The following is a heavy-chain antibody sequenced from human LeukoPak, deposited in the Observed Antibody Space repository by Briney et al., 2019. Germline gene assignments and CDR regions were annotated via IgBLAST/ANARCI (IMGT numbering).Heavy chain of an antibody. CDR2: INPNSGGT. CDR3: ASSIVVVPAAATASWFDP. Sequence: ASVKVSCKAYGYTFTGYYMHWVRQAPGQGLEWMGWINPNSGGTNYAQKFQGRVTMTRDTSISTAYMELSRLRSDDTAVYYCASSIVVVPAAATASWFDPWGQGTLVTVSS. D-gene: IGHD2-2*01. J-gene: IGHJ5*02. CDR1: GYTFTGYY. V-gene: IGHV1-2*02.